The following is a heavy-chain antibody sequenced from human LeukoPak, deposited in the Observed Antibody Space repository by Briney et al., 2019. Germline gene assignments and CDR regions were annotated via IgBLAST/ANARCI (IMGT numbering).Heavy chain of an antibody. CDR3: ARQYVAVAGLEQFFDY. J-gene: IGHJ4*02. CDR2: IYYSGST. D-gene: IGHD6-19*01. V-gene: IGHV4-34*01. CDR1: GGSSSGYY. Sequence: SETLSLTCAVYGGSSSGYYWSWIRQPPGKGLEWIGNIYYSGSTYYNPSLKSRVTISVDTSKNQFSLKLSSVTAADTAVYCCARQYVAVAGLEQFFDYWGQGTLVTVSS.